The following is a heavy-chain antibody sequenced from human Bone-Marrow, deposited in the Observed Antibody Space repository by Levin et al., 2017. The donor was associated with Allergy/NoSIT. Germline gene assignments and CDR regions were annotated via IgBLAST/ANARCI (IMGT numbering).Heavy chain of an antibody. V-gene: IGHV3-66*01. Sequence: GESLKISCAASGFTVSSNYMSWVRQAPGKGLEWVSVIYSGGSTYYADSVKGRFTISRDNSKNTLYLQMNSLRAEDTAVYYCARDQGYYDILTGYYTPYYFDYWGQGTLVTVSS. CDR3: ARDQGYYDILTGYYTPYYFDY. CDR2: IYSGGST. J-gene: IGHJ4*02. CDR1: GFTVSSNY. D-gene: IGHD3-9*01.